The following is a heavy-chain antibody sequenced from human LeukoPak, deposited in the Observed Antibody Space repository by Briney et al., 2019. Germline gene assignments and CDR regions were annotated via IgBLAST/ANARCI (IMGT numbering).Heavy chain of an antibody. J-gene: IGHJ4*02. V-gene: IGHV4-34*01. D-gene: IGHD3-22*01. CDR2: INHSGST. Sequence: SETLSLTCAVYGGPFSGYYWSWIRQPPGKGLEWIGEINHSGSTNYNPSLKSRVTISVDKSKNQFSLKLSSVTAADTAVYYCASLDGYDSSGYYYDFDYWGQGTLVTVSS. CDR3: ASLDGYDSSGYYYDFDY. CDR1: GGPFSGYY.